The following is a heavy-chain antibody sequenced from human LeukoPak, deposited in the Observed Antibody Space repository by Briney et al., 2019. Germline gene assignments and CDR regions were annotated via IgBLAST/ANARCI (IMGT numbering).Heavy chain of an antibody. Sequence: GGSLRLSCAASGFTFSSYEMNWVRQAPGKGLEWVSSITSTGTYTFYADSVKGRFTISRDNAKNSLYLQMNSLRAEDTAIYYCARDPYSGSYGDSYYYYMDVWGKGTTVTISS. V-gene: IGHV3-21*01. CDR1: GFTFSSYE. CDR2: ITSTGTYT. D-gene: IGHD1-26*01. CDR3: ARDPYSGSYGDSYYYYMDV. J-gene: IGHJ6*03.